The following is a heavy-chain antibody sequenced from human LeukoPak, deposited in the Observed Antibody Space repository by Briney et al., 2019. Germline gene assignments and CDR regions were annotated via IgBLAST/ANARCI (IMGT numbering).Heavy chain of an antibody. J-gene: IGHJ4*02. CDR2: IYPGDSDT. CDR1: GYSFTAYY. CDR3: ARHVFGGSYPDY. Sequence: GESLKISCKASGYSFTAYYIGWGRQMPGKGLEWMGIIYPGDSDTRYSPSLQGQVTISADKSITTAYLQWSRLKASDTARYYCARHVFGGSYPDYWGQGTLVTVSS. V-gene: IGHV5-51*01. D-gene: IGHD3-16*02.